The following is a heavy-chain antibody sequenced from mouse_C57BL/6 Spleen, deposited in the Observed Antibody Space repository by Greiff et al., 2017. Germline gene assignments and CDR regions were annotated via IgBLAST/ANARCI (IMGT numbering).Heavy chain of an antibody. V-gene: IGHV1-55*01. CDR3: AGSTMVTTGIFDY. CDR2: IYPGSGST. CDR1: GYTFTSYW. J-gene: IGHJ2*01. D-gene: IGHD2-2*01. Sequence: QVQLQQSGAELVKPGASVKMSCKASGYTFTSYWITWVKQRPGQGLEWIGDIYPGSGSTNYNEKFKSKATLTVDTSSSTAYMQLSSLTSEDSAVYYCAGSTMVTTGIFDYWGQGTTLTVSS.